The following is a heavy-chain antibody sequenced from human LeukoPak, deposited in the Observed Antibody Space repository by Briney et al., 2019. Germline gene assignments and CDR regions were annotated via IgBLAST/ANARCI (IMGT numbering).Heavy chain of an antibody. Sequence: ASVKVSCKASGYTFISYDINWVRQATGQGLEWMGYMNPNSGNTEYAQKFQGRVTITRDTSISTAYMELSRLRSDDTAVYYCARDLGGIAGAATWGQGTLVTVSS. V-gene: IGHV1-8*03. CDR2: MNPNSGNT. CDR3: ARDLGGIAGAAT. D-gene: IGHD6-13*01. CDR1: GYTFISYD. J-gene: IGHJ4*02.